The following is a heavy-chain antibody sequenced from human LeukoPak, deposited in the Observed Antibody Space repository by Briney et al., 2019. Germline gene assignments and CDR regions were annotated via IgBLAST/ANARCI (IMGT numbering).Heavy chain of an antibody. CDR3: AKGPTVTSGHFDY. V-gene: IGHV3-23*01. J-gene: IGHJ4*02. Sequence: GGSLRLSCAASGFTFRGYAMSWVRQAAGKGLEWVASISGSGDITYYADSVRGRFTVSRDKSINTLYLHMNSLRAEDTAVYYCAKGPTVTSGHFDYWGQGTLVTVSS. CDR2: ISGSGDIT. CDR1: GFTFRGYA. D-gene: IGHD4-11*01.